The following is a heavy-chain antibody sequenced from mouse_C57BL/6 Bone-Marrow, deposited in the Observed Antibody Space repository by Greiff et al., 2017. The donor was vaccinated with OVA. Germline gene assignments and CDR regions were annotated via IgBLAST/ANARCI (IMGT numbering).Heavy chain of an antibody. D-gene: IGHD3-3*01. V-gene: IGHV2-2*01. CDR3: VAKGGLADWYFDV. CDR2: IWSGGGT. J-gene: IGHJ1*03. CDR1: GFSLTSYG. Sequence: QVQLQQSGPGLVQPSQSLSITCTVSGFSLTSYGVHWVRQSPGKGLEWLGVIWSGGGTDYNAAFISRLSISKDNSKSQVFFKMNSLQADDTAIYYFVAKGGLADWYFDVWGTGTTVTVSS.